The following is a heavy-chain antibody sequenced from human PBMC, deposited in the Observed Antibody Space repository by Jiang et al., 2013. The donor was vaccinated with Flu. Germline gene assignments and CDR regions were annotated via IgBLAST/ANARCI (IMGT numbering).Heavy chain of an antibody. J-gene: IGHJ5*02. CDR2: IIPIIGTA. CDR1: GGTFGTNT. D-gene: IGHD2-15*01. CDR3: ARDLGMVAPNWFDP. V-gene: IGHV1-69*13. Sequence: SGAEVKKPGSSLKVSCKASGGTFGTNTISWVRQAPGQGLEWMGGIIPIIGTANYAQKFQGRVTVTADESTSTAYMELRSLRSDDTAVYYCARDLGMVAPNWFDPWGQGTLVTVSS.